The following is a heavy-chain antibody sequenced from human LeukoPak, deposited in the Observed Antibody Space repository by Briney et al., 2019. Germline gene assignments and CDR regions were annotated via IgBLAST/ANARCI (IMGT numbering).Heavy chain of an antibody. CDR2: IYYSGST. D-gene: IGHD3-22*01. J-gene: IGHJ4*02. CDR3: ARVLNYYDSRFDY. Sequence: SETLSLTCTVSGGSISSYYWSWIRQPPGEGLEWIGYIYYSGSTNYNPSLKSRVTISVDTSKNQFSLKLSSVTAADTAVYYCARVLNYYDSRFDYWGQGTLVTVSS. V-gene: IGHV4-59*01. CDR1: GGSISSYY.